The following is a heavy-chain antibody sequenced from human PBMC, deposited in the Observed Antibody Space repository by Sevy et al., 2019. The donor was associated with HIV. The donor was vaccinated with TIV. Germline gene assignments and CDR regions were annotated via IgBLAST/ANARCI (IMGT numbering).Heavy chain of an antibody. J-gene: IGHJ5*02. D-gene: IGHD3-3*01. Sequence: SETLSLTCTVSGGSISSGGYYWSWIRQHPGKGLEWIGYIYYSGSTYYNPSLKSRVTISVDTSKNEFSLKLSSVTAADTAVYYGASLGGSGYYSSGGWFDPWGQGTLVTVSS. CDR2: IYYSGST. CDR3: ASLGGSGYYSSGGWFDP. CDR1: GGSISSGGYY. V-gene: IGHV4-31*03.